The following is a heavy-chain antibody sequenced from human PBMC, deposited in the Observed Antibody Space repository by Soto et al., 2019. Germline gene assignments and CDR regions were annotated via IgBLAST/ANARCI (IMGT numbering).Heavy chain of an antibody. D-gene: IGHD3-10*01. CDR2: ISSSSSYI. CDR3: ARTLWPNSYYYYGMDV. Sequence: EVQLVESGGGLVKPGGSLRLSCAASGFTFSSYSMNWVRQAPGKGLEWVSSISSSSSYIYYADSVKGRFTISRDNAKNXLYLQMNSLRAEETAVYYCARTLWPNSYYYYGMDVWGQGTTVTVSS. CDR1: GFTFSSYS. J-gene: IGHJ6*02. V-gene: IGHV3-21*01.